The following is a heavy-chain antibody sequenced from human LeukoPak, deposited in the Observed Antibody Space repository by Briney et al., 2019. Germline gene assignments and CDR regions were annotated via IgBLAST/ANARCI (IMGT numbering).Heavy chain of an antibody. CDR2: IYHSGRS. Sequence: SETLSLTCTVSGYSISSGYYWGWIRQSPGKGLEWIGSIYHSGRSYYNPSLKSRVTISVDTSKNQFSLKLSSVTAADTAVYYCARDRDSSGYSTLSWFDPWGQGTLVTVSS. CDR1: GYSISSGYY. J-gene: IGHJ5*02. V-gene: IGHV4-38-2*02. CDR3: ARDRDSSGYSTLSWFDP. D-gene: IGHD3-22*01.